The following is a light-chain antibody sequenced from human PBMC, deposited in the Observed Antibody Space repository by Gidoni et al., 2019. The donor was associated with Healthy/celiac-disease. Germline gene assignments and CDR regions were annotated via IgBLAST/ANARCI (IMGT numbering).Light chain of an antibody. J-gene: IGLJ2*01. CDR2: QDS. V-gene: IGLV3-1*01. CDR1: KLEDKD. Sequence: SYQLTQPPSVCLSPGQTASITCPGDKLEDKDDCWYQQKPAQPPVLVTYQDSKRPSWIPERFSGSNSGNTATLTISGTQAIDEADYYCQAWDSSTAVVFGGGTKLSVL. CDR3: QAWDSSTAVV.